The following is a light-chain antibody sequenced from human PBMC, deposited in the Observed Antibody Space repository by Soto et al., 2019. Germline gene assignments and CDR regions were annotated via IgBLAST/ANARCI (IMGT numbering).Light chain of an antibody. Sequence: ENVFTQSPGTLSLSPGERATLSCRASQSVSSYLAWYQQKPGQAPRLLIYDASNSATGIPDRFSGSGSGTDFTLTISRLEPEDFAVDYCQQYGSSGTFGQGTKVDIK. CDR1: QSVSSY. V-gene: IGKV3-20*01. CDR3: QQYGSSGT. CDR2: DAS. J-gene: IGKJ1*01.